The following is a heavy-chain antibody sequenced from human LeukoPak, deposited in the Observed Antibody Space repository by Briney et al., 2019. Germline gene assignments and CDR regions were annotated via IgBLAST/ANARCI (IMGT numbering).Heavy chain of an antibody. CDR3: AKDGGSGPLTHFDY. D-gene: IGHD6-19*01. Sequence: PGGSLRLSCAASGFTFSSYAMSWVRQAPGKGLEWVSAISGSGGSTYYADSVKGRFTISRDNSQNTLYLQMNSLRAEDTAVYYCAKDGGSGPLTHFDYWGQGTLVTVSS. J-gene: IGHJ4*02. V-gene: IGHV3-23*01. CDR1: GFTFSSYA. CDR2: ISGSGGST.